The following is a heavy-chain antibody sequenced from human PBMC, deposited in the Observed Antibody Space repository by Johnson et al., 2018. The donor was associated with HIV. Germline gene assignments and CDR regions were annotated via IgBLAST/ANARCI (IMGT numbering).Heavy chain of an antibody. Sequence: VQLVESGGGLVQPGGSLRLSCAASGFTVTNKYMSWVRQAPGKGLEWVSVMYGGGSTYHADSVKGRFSLSRDNSKNFLYLQMNSLRPEDTAVYYCARDGRDLVTRGSVDVWGQGTVVTVSS. D-gene: IGHD5-18*01. CDR3: ARDGRDLVTRGSVDV. V-gene: IGHV3-66*01. J-gene: IGHJ3*01. CDR2: MYGGGST. CDR1: GFTVTNKY.